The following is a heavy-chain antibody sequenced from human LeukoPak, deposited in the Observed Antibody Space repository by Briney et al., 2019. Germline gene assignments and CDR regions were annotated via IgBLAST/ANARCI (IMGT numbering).Heavy chain of an antibody. CDR3: ARASGYSSSWLDY. Sequence: SETLSLTCTVSGGSTSSSSYYWGWIRQPPGKGLEWIGSIYYSGSTYYNPSLKSRVTISVDTSKNQFSPKLSSVTAADTAVYYCARASGYSSSWLDYWGQGTLVTVSS. CDR1: GGSTSSSSYY. J-gene: IGHJ4*02. D-gene: IGHD6-13*01. CDR2: IYYSGST. V-gene: IGHV4-39*07.